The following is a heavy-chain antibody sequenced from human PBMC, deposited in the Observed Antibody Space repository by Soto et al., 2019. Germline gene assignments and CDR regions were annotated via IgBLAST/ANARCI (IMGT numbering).Heavy chain of an antibody. V-gene: IGHV3-48*02. CDR1: GFTFSSYS. D-gene: IGHD3-22*01. J-gene: IGHJ4*02. CDR3: ARDPYDSPPH. CDR2: ISSSSTI. Sequence: GGSLRLSCAASGFTFSSYSMNWVRQAPGKGLEWVSYISSSSTIYYADSVKGRFTISRGNAKNSLYLQMNSLRDEDTAVYYCARDPYDSPPHWGQGTLVTVSS.